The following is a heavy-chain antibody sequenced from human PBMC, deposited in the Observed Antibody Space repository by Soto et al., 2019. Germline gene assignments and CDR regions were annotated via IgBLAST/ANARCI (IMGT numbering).Heavy chain of an antibody. D-gene: IGHD6-13*01. CDR1: GFTFTNYD. CDR3: ARDQGIAAAGTWVDY. CDR2: ITTAGDT. V-gene: IGHV3-13*01. Sequence: PGGLLRLFCAACGFTFTNYDMHWVRQVTGKGLEWVSGITTAGDTYYPGSVKGRFTISREKAKNSLYLQMNSLSAGDTAVYYCARDQGIAAAGTWVDYWGQGTLVTVS. J-gene: IGHJ4*02.